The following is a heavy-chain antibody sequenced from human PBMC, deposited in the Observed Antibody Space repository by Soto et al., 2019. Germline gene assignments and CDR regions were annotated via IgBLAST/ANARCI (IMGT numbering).Heavy chain of an antibody. D-gene: IGHD5-12*01. Sequence: PGGSLRLSCAASGFTFSSYAMHWVRQAPGKGLEWVAVISYDGSNKYYADSVKGRFTISRDNSKNTLYLQMNSLRAEDTAVYYCARDRLEMATTPPYYYYYGMDVWGQGTTVTVS. J-gene: IGHJ6*02. CDR3: ARDRLEMATTPPYYYYYGMDV. CDR2: ISYDGSNK. V-gene: IGHV3-30-3*01. CDR1: GFTFSSYA.